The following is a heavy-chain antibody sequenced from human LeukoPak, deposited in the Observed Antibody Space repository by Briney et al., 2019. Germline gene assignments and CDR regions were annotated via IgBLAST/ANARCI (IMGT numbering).Heavy chain of an antibody. CDR2: INPNSGGT. V-gene: IGHV1-2*06. D-gene: IGHD3-22*01. J-gene: IGHJ4*02. Sequence: ASVKVSCKASGYTFTGYYMHRVRQAPGQGLEWMGRINPNSGGTDYAQRFQGRVTMTRDRSISTAYMELSSLRSDDTAVYYCARASQDYYDSSDRGYFDHWGQGTLVTVSS. CDR3: ARASQDYYDSSDRGYFDH. CDR1: GYTFTGYY.